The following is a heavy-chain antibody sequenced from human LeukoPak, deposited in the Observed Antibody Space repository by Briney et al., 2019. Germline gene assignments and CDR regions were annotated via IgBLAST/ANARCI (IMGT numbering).Heavy chain of an antibody. CDR2: IYHSGST. J-gene: IGHJ4*02. CDR1: GGSISSGGYY. CDR3: ARRSGSYYDFDY. Sequence: SETLSLTCTVSGGSISSGGYYWSWIRQPPGKGLEWIGYIYHSGSTYYNPSLKSRVTISVDRSKNQFSLKLSSVTAADTAVYYCARRSGSYYDFDYWGQGTLVTVSS. V-gene: IGHV4-30-2*01. D-gene: IGHD1-26*01.